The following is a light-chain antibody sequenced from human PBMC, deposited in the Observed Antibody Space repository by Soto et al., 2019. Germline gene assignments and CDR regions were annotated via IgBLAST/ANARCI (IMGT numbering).Light chain of an antibody. V-gene: IGKV3-20*01. Sequence: EMVLTQSPGTLSLSPGERATLSCRASPSLISSYLAWYQQKPGQAPRLLIYGASRRATGVPDRFSGSGSGTDFTLTISRLEPEDFAVYYCQQYGSSLPWSFGQGTNGEI. J-gene: IGKJ1*01. CDR2: GAS. CDR1: PSLISSY. CDR3: QQYGSSLPWS.